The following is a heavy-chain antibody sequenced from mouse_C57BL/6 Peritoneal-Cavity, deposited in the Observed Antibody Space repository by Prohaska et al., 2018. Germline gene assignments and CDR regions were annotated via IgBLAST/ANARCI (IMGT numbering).Heavy chain of an antibody. CDR1: GYTFTDYE. V-gene: IGHV1-15*01. CDR2: IDPETGGT. D-gene: IGHD1-1*01. CDR3: TNYYGSSYAMDY. Sequence: QVQLQQSGAELVRPGASVTLSCKASGYTFTDYEMHWVKQTPVHGLEWIGAIDPETGGTAYNQKFKGKAILTADKSSSTAYMKLRSLTSEDSAVYYCTNYYGSSYAMDYWGQGTSVTVSS. J-gene: IGHJ4*01.